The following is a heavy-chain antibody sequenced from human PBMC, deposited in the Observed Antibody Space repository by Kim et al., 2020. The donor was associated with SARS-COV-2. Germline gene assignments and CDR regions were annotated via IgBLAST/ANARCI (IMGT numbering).Heavy chain of an antibody. Sequence: YADSVKGRFTISRDNSKNTLYLQMNSLRAEDTAVYYCAIDYYDSSGYYNHWGQGTLVTVSS. D-gene: IGHD3-22*01. CDR3: AIDYYDSSGYYNH. V-gene: IGHV3-66*01. J-gene: IGHJ5*02.